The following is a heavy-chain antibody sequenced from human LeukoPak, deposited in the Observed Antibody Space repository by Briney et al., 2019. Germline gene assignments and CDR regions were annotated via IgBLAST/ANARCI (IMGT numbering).Heavy chain of an antibody. CDR1: GFTFSDYY. Sequence: GGSLRLSCAASGFTFSDYYMSWVRQAPGKGPEWVANINQDGREIHYLDSVKGRFTISRDNAKSSLYLQMNSLRVEDTAVYYCTRDEAAAANWGQGTLVTVS. D-gene: IGHD6-13*01. CDR3: TRDEAAAAN. CDR2: INQDGREI. J-gene: IGHJ4*02. V-gene: IGHV3-7*01.